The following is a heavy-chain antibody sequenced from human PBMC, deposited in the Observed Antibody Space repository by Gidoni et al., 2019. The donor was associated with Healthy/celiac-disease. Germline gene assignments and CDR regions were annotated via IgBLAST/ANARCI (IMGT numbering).Heavy chain of an antibody. Sequence: QVQLVESGGGVVQPGRSLRLSCAASGCTFSSYGMHWVRQAPGKGLEWVAVISYDGSNTYYADSVKGRFTISRDNSKNTLYLQMNSLRAEDTAVYYCAKDAGDIVVVPAALYYYYYMDVWGKGTTVTVSS. CDR2: ISYDGSNT. CDR3: AKDAGDIVVVPAALYYYYYMDV. CDR1: GCTFSSYG. V-gene: IGHV3-30*18. J-gene: IGHJ6*03. D-gene: IGHD2-2*01.